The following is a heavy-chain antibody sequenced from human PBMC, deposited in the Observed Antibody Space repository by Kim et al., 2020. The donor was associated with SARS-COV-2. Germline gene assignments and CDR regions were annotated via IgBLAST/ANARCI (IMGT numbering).Heavy chain of an antibody. CDR1: GFTFSSYW. CDR2: INSDGSST. V-gene: IGHV3-74*01. J-gene: IGHJ3*02. D-gene: IGHD6-19*01. CDR3: ARVSSGWYEDAFDM. Sequence: GGSLRLSCAASGFTFSSYWMHWVRQAPGKGLVWVSRINSDGSSTSYADSVKGRFTISRDNAKNTLYLQMNSLRAEDTAVYYCARVSSGWYEDAFDMWGQGTMVTVSS.